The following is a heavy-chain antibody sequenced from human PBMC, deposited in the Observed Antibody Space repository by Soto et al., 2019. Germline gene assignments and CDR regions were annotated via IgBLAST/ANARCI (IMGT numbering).Heavy chain of an antibody. J-gene: IGHJ5*02. V-gene: IGHV3-23*01. D-gene: IGHD2-2*01. CDR3: AKEDRVCSSTSCSRYNWFDP. CDR2: ISGSGGST. CDR1: GFTFSSYA. Sequence: GGSLRLSCAASGFTFSSYAMSWVRQAPGRGLEWVSAISGSGGSTYYADSVKGRFTISRDNSKNTLYLQMNSLRAEDTAVYYCAKEDRVCSSTSCSRYNWFDPWGPGTLVTV.